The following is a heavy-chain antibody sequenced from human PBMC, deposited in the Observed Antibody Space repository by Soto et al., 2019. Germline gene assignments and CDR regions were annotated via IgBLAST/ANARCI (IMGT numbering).Heavy chain of an antibody. CDR1: GFTFSSYG. V-gene: IGHV3-30*18. CDR2: ISYDGSNK. CDR3: AKDADPYGDLYYYYGMDV. D-gene: IGHD4-17*01. J-gene: IGHJ6*02. Sequence: VGSLRLSCAASGFTFSSYGMHWVRQAPGKGLEWVAVISYDGSNKYYADSVKGRFTISRDNSKNTLYLQMNSLRAEDTAVYYCAKDADPYGDLYYYYGMDVWGQGTTVTVSS.